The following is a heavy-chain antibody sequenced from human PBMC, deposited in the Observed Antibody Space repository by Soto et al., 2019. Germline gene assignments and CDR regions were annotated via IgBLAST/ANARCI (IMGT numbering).Heavy chain of an antibody. CDR2: IVPIRRTA. V-gene: IGHV1-69*13. Sequence: SVKVSCKASRGTFSSYRSNWVRQAPGQGLEWVGGIVPIRRTADYAQTFQGRVSITAEESARTPYMELRSLRSQDTAVYYCVRDSGAKLSSSWGRGTLVTVSS. J-gene: IGHJ4*02. CDR3: VRDSGAKLSSS. CDR1: RGTFSSYR. D-gene: IGHD6-13*01.